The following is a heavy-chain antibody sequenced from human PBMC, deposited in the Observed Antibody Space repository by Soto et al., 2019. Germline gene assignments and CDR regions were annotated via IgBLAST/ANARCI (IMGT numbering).Heavy chain of an antibody. V-gene: IGHV1-69*02. CDR2: IIPILGIA. CDR3: ASGAGYYDSSGYYYAEGQH. D-gene: IGHD3-22*01. CDR1: GGTFSSYT. J-gene: IGHJ1*01. Sequence: QVQLVQSGAEVKKPGSSVKVSCKASGGTFSSYTISWVRQAPGQGLEWMGRIIPILGIANYAQKFQGRVTITADKXXSXAXXELSSLRSEDTAVYYCASGAGYYDSSGYYYAEGQHWGQGTLVTVSS.